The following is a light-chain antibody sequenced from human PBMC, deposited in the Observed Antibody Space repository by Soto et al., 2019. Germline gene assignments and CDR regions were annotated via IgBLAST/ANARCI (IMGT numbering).Light chain of an antibody. CDR3: SSYAGSSNV. CDR2: EVN. CDR1: NTDVGGYDR. J-gene: IGLJ1*01. V-gene: IGLV2-8*01. Sequence: QSALTQPASVSGSPGQSITISCIGTNTDVGGYDRVSWYQQHPGKAPKLMIYEVNKRPSGVPDRFSGSKSGNTASLTVSGLQAEDEADYYCSSYAGSSNVFGTGTKVTVL.